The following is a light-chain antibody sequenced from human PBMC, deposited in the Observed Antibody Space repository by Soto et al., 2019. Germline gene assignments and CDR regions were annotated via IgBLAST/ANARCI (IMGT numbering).Light chain of an antibody. CDR1: QRINNW. J-gene: IGKJ1*01. CDR3: QRYNAFSQT. V-gene: IGKV1-5*01. CDR2: DAS. Sequence: DIQMTQSPSTLSASVGDRVTITCRASQRINNWVAWYQQKPGKAPKVLIFDASTLASGVTSRFSGSGSATKFTLTIDSLHPDDFATYYCQRYNAFSQTLGQGTKVDI.